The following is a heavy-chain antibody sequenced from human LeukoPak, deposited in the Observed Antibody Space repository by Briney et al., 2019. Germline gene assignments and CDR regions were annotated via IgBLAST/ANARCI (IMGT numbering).Heavy chain of an antibody. Sequence: GGSLRLSCAASGFTFSSYGMHWVRQAPGKGLEWVAVIWYDGSNKYYADSVKGRFTISRDNSRNTLYLQMNSLRAEDTAVYYCARDLQDYYYYGMDVWGQGTTVTVSS. V-gene: IGHV3-33*01. CDR2: IWYDGSNK. CDR1: GFTFSSYG. CDR3: ARDLQDYYYYGMDV. J-gene: IGHJ6*02. D-gene: IGHD4-11*01.